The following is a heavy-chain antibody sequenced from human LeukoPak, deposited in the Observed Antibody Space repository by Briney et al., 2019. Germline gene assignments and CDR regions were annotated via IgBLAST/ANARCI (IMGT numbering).Heavy chain of an antibody. D-gene: IGHD3-10*01. CDR2: ISDSSDNI. CDR3: ATYYGSGSPPFDY. J-gene: IGHJ4*02. Sequence: PGGSLRLSCAASGFTFSIYAMNWVRQAPGKGLEWASSISDSSDNIYYADSVKGRFTISRDNAKNSLYLQMNSLRAEDTAVYYCATYYGSGSPPFDYWGQGTLVTVSS. CDR1: GFTFSIYA. V-gene: IGHV3-21*01.